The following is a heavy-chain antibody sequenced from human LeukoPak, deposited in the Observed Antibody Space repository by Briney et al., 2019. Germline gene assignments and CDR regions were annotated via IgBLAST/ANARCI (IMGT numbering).Heavy chain of an antibody. CDR2: IYYSGST. D-gene: IGHD3-22*01. CDR3: HTMIVWEGVDY. Sequence: SETLSLTFTVSGGSISSSSYYWGWIRQPPGKGLEWIGSIYYSGSTYYNPSLKSRVTISVDTSKNQFSLKLSSVTAADTAVYYCHTMIVWEGVDYWGQGTLVAVSS. CDR1: GGSISSSSYY. V-gene: IGHV4-39*01. J-gene: IGHJ4*02.